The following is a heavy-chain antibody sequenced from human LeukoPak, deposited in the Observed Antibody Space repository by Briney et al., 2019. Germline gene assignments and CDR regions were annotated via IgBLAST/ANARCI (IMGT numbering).Heavy chain of an antibody. D-gene: IGHD3-22*01. CDR2: IYYSWDT. J-gene: IGHJ4*02. Sequence: SETLSLTCTVSGGSISSSYWSWIRQPPGKGLECIGYIYYSWDTNYNPSLKSRVSMSLDTSKNQLSLKLSSVTAADTAVYYCARHYNYDSGGDPFDFWGQGTLVTVSS. V-gene: IGHV4-59*08. CDR3: ARHYNYDSGGDPFDF. CDR1: GGSISSSY.